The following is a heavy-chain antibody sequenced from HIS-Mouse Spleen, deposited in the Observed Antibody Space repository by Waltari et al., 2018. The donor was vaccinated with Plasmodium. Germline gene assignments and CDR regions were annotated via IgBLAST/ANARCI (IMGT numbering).Heavy chain of an antibody. CDR1: GFTVRSTY. J-gene: IGHJ3*02. V-gene: IGHV3-66*01. Sequence: EVQLVESGGGLVQPGGSLRLSCAASGFTVRSTYMSWVRQAPGKGLEWVSVIYSGGSTYYADSVKGRFTISRDNSKNTLYLQMNSLRAEDTAVYYCARGSAGDAFDIWGQGTMVTVSS. D-gene: IGHD3-10*01. CDR2: IYSGGST. CDR3: ARGSAGDAFDI.